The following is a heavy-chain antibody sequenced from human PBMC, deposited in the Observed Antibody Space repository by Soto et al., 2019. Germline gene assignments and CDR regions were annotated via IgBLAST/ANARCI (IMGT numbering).Heavy chain of an antibody. D-gene: IGHD6-13*01. CDR2: IIPIFGTA. CDR3: AREIAADGINRDYYYYGMDV. V-gene: IGHV1-69*13. Sequence: SVKVSCKASVGTFSRYAIISVRQAPGQGLEWMGGIIPIFGTANYAQKFHGRVTITADESTSTAYMELSSLRSEDTAVYYWAREIAADGINRDYYYYGMDVWGQGTTVT. CDR1: VGTFSRYA. J-gene: IGHJ6*02.